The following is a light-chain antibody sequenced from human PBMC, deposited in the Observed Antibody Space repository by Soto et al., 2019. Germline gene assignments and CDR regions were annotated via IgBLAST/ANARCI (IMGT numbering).Light chain of an antibody. CDR1: QGISSY. Sequence: AIRMTQSPASLSASTGDRVTITCRASQGISSYLAWYQQKPGKAPKLLIYAASTLHSGVPSRFSGSGSGTDFTLTISCLQSEDFATYYCQQYYSYPMSTFGQGTKLEIK. CDR3: QQYYSYPMST. CDR2: AAS. V-gene: IGKV1-8*01. J-gene: IGKJ2*01.